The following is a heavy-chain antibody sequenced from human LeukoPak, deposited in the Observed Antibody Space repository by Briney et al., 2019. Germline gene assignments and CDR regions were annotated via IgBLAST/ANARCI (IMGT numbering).Heavy chain of an antibody. V-gene: IGHV3-11*01. J-gene: IGHJ6*02. CDR2: ISSSGNTI. Sequence: GSLRLSCAASGFTFSYYYMSWIRQASGKGLEWVSYISSSGNTIYYADCGKGRFTISRDNAKNSLYLAMDSLRAEGTAVYYCARSRGVATIPYGMDVWGQGTTVTVSS. CDR1: GFTFSYYY. CDR3: ARSRGVATIPYGMDV. D-gene: IGHD5-12*01.